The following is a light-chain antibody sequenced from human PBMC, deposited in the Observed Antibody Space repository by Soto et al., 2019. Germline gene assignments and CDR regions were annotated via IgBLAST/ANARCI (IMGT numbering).Light chain of an antibody. Sequence: EIVLTQSPGTLSLSPGERATLSCRASQSVSSYLAWYQQRPGQAPRLLIFDASNRAPGIPARFSGSGSGTDFTLTISSQEPEDFAVYYCQQRGNWPYTFGQGTKVEI. CDR2: DAS. CDR3: QQRGNWPYT. CDR1: QSVSSY. J-gene: IGKJ2*01. V-gene: IGKV3-11*01.